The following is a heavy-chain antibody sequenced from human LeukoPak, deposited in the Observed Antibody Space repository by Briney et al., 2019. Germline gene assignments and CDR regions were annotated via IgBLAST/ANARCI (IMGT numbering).Heavy chain of an antibody. CDR2: ISGSGGST. V-gene: IGHV3-23*01. CDR1: GFTFRSYA. Sequence: GGSLRLSCAASGFTFRSYAMNWVRQAPGKGLEWVSAISGSGGSTYYADSVKGRFTISRDNSKNTLYLQMNSLRAEDTAVYYCAKDRQIRGYLAPDAFVIWGQGTMVTVSS. D-gene: IGHD3-10*01. CDR3: AKDRQIRGYLAPDAFVI. J-gene: IGHJ3*02.